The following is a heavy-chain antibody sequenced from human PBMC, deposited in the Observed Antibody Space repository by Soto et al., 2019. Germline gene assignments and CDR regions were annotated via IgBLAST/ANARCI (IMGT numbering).Heavy chain of an antibody. D-gene: IGHD6-13*01. V-gene: IGHV1-46*01. CDR2: INPSGGST. CDR1: GYTFTSYY. J-gene: IGHJ4*02. CDR3: SAQQLVGGYFDY. Sequence: QVQLVQSGAEVKKPGASVKVSCKASGYTFTSYYMHWVRQAPGQGLEWMGIINPSGGSTSYAQKFQGRVTMTRDTSTSTVYMELSSLRYEDTAVYYCSAQQLVGGYFDYWGQGTLVTVSS.